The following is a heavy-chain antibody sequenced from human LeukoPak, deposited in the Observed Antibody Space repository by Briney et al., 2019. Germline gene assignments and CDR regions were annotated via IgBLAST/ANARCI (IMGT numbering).Heavy chain of an antibody. D-gene: IGHD5-24*01. CDR3: TRDIRDGTQGADWYFDL. CDR2: MHHDGSA. J-gene: IGHJ2*01. CDR1: GGSITTRNF. Sequence: PSETLSLTCAVSGGSITTRNFWSWVRQPPGKGLEWIAEMHHDGSANYNPSLKSRVSMSVDKSKNHFSLRLTSVTAADTAVYYCTRDIRDGTQGADWYFDLWGRGTLVTVSS. V-gene: IGHV4-4*02.